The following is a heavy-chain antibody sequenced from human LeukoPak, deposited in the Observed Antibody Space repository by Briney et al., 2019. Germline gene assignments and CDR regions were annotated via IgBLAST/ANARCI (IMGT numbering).Heavy chain of an antibody. CDR2: ISEDGINK. Sequence: PGGSLRLSCAASGFTFSNYGMHCVRQASGKGLEWVAGISEDGINKYYADSVKARFTISRDNSNNTLFLQMNNLRADDTAVYYCAKDRETTASGTFDYWGQGALVTVSS. V-gene: IGHV3-30*18. J-gene: IGHJ4*02. D-gene: IGHD6-13*01. CDR1: GFTFSNYG. CDR3: AKDRETTASGTFDY.